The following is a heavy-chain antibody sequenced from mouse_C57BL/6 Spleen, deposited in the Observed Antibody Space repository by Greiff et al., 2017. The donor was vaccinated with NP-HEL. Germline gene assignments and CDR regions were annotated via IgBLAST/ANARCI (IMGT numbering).Heavy chain of an antibody. D-gene: IGHD2-5*01. CDR1: GYTFTSYW. V-gene: IGHV1-52*01. J-gene: IGHJ4*01. CDR3: ARSRYSNEYDAMDF. Sequence: QVQLQQPGAELVRPGSSVKLSCKASGYTFTSYWMHWVKQRPIQGLEWIGNIDPSDSETHYNQKFKDKATLTVDKSSSTAYMQLSSLTSEDSAVYCSARSRYSNEYDAMDFWGQGTSVTVSS. CDR2: IDPSDSET.